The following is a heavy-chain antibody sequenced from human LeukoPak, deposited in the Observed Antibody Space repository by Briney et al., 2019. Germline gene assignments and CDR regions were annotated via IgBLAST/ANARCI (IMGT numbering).Heavy chain of an antibody. D-gene: IGHD6-19*01. V-gene: IGHV4-31*03. CDR2: IYYSGST. Sequence: PSETLSLTCTVSGGSISSGGYYWSWIRQHPGKGLEWIAYIYYSGSTYYNPSLKSRVTISVDTSKNQFSLKLSSVTAADTAVYYCARSGLEYSSGWYPCFDYWGQGTLVTVSS. J-gene: IGHJ4*02. CDR3: ARSGLEYSSGWYPCFDY. CDR1: GGSISSGGYY.